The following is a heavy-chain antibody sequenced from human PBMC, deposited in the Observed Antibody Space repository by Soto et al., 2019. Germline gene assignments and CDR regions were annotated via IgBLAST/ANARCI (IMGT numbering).Heavy chain of an antibody. CDR2: IYYSGST. D-gene: IGHD6-6*01. CDR1: GGSISSGDYY. J-gene: IGHJ6*02. CDR3: ARGDSTSSTYYYGMDV. V-gene: IGHV4-30-4*01. Sequence: LSLTCTVSGGSISSGDYYWSWIRQPPGKGLEWIGYIYYSGSTYYNPSLKSRVTISVDTSKDQFSLKLSSVTAADTAVYYCARGDSTSSTYYYGMDVWGQGTTVTVSS.